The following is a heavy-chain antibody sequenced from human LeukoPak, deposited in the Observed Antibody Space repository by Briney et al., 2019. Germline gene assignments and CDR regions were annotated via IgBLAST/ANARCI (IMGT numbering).Heavy chain of an antibody. V-gene: IGHV3-21*01. D-gene: IGHD4-17*01. CDR3: ARGLMTTVNWFVP. CDR2: ISSSSSYI. Sequence: PGGSLRLSCAASGFTFSSYSMNWVRQAPGKGLEWVSSISSSSSYIYYADSVKGRFTISRDNAKNSLYLQMNSLRAEDTAVYYCARGLMTTVNWFVPWGQGTLVTVSS. CDR1: GFTFSSYS. J-gene: IGHJ5*02.